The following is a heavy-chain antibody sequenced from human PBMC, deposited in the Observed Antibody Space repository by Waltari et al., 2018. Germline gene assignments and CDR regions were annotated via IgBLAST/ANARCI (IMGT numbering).Heavy chain of an antibody. D-gene: IGHD3-10*01. V-gene: IGHV4-39*01. CDR3: ARHLSGSGTYNSPVTLFDY. Sequence: QLQLQESGPGLVKPSETLSLTCTVSGGSITSSSPYWGWIRQPPGKGLELIATVDYTGTTYYNPSLKSRVTVSVDTSKNQFSLKLSSVSAADTAVYYCARHLSGSGTYNSPVTLFDYWGQGTLVTVSS. J-gene: IGHJ4*02. CDR1: GGSITSSSPY. CDR2: VDYTGTT.